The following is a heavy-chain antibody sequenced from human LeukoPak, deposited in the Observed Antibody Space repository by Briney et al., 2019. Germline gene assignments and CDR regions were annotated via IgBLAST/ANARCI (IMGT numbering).Heavy chain of an antibody. CDR1: GFTFSTYW. V-gene: IGHV3-7*05. CDR3: ARDRGYSTFDM. J-gene: IGHJ3*02. CDR2: TNQDGSEK. Sequence: GGSLRLSCVASGFTFSTYWMAWVRQAPGKGLEWVANTNQDGSEKNYVDSVKGRLTISRDNARTSLYLQMNSLRAEDTAVYYCARDRGYSTFDMWGQGRMVTVSS. D-gene: IGHD6-25*01.